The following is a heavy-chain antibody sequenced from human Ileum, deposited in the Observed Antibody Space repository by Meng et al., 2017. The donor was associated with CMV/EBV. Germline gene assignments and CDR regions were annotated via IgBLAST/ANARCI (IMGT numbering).Heavy chain of an antibody. Sequence: QSQLQESGQGLVKPLESLSLTCTVSGGSISGYYWSWIRQPATKGLEWIGRVYSSGSTDYNPSLQSRVTMSVDTSKNQFSLKLSSVTAADTAVYYCARGSSSWAFDYWGQGTLVTVSS. V-gene: IGHV4-4*07. J-gene: IGHJ4*02. CDR3: ARGSSSWAFDY. D-gene: IGHD2-2*01. CDR1: GGSISGYY. CDR2: VYSSGST.